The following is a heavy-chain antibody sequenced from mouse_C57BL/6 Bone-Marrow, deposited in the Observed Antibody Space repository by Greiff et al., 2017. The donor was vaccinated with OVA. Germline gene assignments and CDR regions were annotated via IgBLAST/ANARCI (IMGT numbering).Heavy chain of an antibody. D-gene: IGHD2-4*01. J-gene: IGHJ3*01. CDR3: ARGGDYDGWFAY. CDR1: GYTFTSYW. CDR2: IHPNSGST. V-gene: IGHV1-64*01. Sequence: QVQLQQPGAELVKPGASVKLSCKASGYTFTSYWMHWVKQRPGQGLEWIGMIHPNSGSTNYNEKFKSKATLTVDKSSSTAYMQLSSLTSEDSAVYYCARGGDYDGWFAYWGQGTLVTVSA.